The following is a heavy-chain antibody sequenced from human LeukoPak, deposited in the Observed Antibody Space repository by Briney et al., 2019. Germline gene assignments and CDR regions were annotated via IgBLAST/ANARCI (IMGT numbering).Heavy chain of an antibody. V-gene: IGHV4-59*12. J-gene: IGHJ4*02. CDR1: GGSISSYY. D-gene: IGHD1-26*01. CDR2: ISLSGVT. Sequence: SETLSLTCTVSGGSISSYYWSWIRQPPGKGLEWIGEISLSGVTNYNPSLKSRVTMSLDRSKNHLSLTLTSVTAADTAVYYCSRESGAFSPFGYWGQGTLVTVSS. CDR3: SRESGAFSPFGY.